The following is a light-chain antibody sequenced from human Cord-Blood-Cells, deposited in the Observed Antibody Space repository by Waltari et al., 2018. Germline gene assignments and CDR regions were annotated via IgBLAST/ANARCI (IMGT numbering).Light chain of an antibody. J-gene: IGLJ3*02. Sequence: QSALTQPRSVSGSPGQSVTISCTGTSSDVGGYHYVSWYQQHPGKAHKLMIYDVSKRPSGVPDRFSGSKSGNTASLTISGLQAEDEADYYCCSYAGSYTWVFGGGTKLTVL. CDR1: SSDVGGYHY. CDR3: CSYAGSYTWV. CDR2: DVS. V-gene: IGLV2-11*01.